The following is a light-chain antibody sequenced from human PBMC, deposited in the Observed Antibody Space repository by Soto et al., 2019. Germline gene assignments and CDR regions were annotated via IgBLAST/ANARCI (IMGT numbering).Light chain of an antibody. CDR2: EAS. Sequence: DIQMTQSPSTLSASVGDRVTITCRASQNINTWLAWYQQKPGKAPNLLIYEASSLESGVPPRFSGSRSGTEFTLIFSSLQPDDFATYYCEQYYSKSGTFGQGTKVEIK. CDR1: QNINTW. V-gene: IGKV1-5*03. CDR3: EQYYSKSGT. J-gene: IGKJ1*01.